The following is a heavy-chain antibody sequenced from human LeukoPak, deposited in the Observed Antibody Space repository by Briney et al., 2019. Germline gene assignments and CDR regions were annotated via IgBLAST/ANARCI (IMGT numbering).Heavy chain of an antibody. CDR3: ARSSGTTYYYYYYMDV. Sequence: GASVKVSCKASGYTFTSYGISWVRQAPGQGLEWMGWISAYNGNKNYAQKLQGRVTMTTDTSTSTAYMELRSLRSDDTAVYYCARSSGTTYYYYYYMDVWGKGTTVTVSS. V-gene: IGHV1-18*01. CDR2: ISAYNGNK. CDR1: GYTFTSYG. D-gene: IGHD1/OR15-1a*01. J-gene: IGHJ6*03.